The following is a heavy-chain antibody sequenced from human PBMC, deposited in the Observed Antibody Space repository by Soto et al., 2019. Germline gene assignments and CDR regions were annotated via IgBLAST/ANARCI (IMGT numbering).Heavy chain of an antibody. CDR3: AKDFTAYRSSWFNI. D-gene: IGHD6-13*01. CDR2: ITGSGSTT. CDR1: EFTFSSNA. J-gene: IGHJ5*02. V-gene: IGHV3-23*01. Sequence: GGSLRLSCAASEFTFSSNAMHWVRQAPGKGLEWVSGITGSGSTTFYADSVKGRFTISRDNSKYTFYLHMSSLTAEDTAIYYCAKDFTAYRSSWFNIWGQETLFTVSS.